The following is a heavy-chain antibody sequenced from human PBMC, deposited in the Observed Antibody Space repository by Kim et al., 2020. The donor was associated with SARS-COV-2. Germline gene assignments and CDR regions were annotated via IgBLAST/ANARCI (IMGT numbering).Heavy chain of an antibody. D-gene: IGHD6-13*01. J-gene: IGHJ4*02. V-gene: IGHV3-33*06. Sequence: YYADSVKGRFTISRDNSKNTLYLQMNSLRAEDTAVYYCAKEAAAPGYFDYWGQGTLVTVSS. CDR3: AKEAAAPGYFDY.